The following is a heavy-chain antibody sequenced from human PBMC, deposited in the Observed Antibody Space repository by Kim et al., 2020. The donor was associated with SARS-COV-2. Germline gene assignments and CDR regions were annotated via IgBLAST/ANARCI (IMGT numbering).Heavy chain of an antibody. CDR3: ARGGGSGMDV. J-gene: IGHJ6*02. D-gene: IGHD3-16*01. CDR1: GFSFQNYG. V-gene: IGHV3-48*02. Sequence: GGSLRLSCAASGFSFQNYGMNWVRQAPGKGLEWLAYISYNSNVIYDSESAKGRFTISRDNGKSSLYLQMTRLTDDDTAVYFCARGGGSGMDVWGQGTTVTVS. CDR2: ISYNSNVI.